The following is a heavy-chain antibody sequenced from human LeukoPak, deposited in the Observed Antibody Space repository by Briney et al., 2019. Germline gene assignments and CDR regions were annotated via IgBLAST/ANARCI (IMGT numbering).Heavy chain of an antibody. CDR2: INPNSGGT. Sequence: GASVKVSCKASGGTFSSYAISWVRQAPGQGLEWMGWINPNSGGTNYAQKFQGRVTMTRDTSISTAYMELSRLRSDDTAVYYCARGRSSHNFDYWGQGTLVTVS. V-gene: IGHV1-2*02. J-gene: IGHJ4*02. CDR3: ARGRSSHNFDY. D-gene: IGHD1-26*01. CDR1: GGTFSSYA.